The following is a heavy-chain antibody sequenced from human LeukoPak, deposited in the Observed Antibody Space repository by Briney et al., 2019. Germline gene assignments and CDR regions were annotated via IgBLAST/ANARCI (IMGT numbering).Heavy chain of an antibody. CDR1: GFTFSSYE. Sequence: PGGSLRLSCAASGFTFSSYEMNWVRQAPGKGLEGVSYISSSGSTIYYADSVKGRFTISRDNAKNSLYLQMNSLRAEDTAVYYCAPELDYGDLTLDYWGQGTLVTVSS. V-gene: IGHV3-48*03. D-gene: IGHD4-17*01. CDR3: APELDYGDLTLDY. CDR2: ISSSGSTI. J-gene: IGHJ4*02.